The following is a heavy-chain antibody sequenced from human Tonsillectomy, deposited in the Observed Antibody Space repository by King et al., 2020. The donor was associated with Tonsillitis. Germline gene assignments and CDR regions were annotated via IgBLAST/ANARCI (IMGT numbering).Heavy chain of an antibody. V-gene: IGHV1-2*02. CDR1: GYTFIGYY. Sequence: VQLVQSGAEVKKPGASVKVSCKASGYTFIGYYMHWVRQAPGQGLEWMGWINPNSGGTDYAQKFQGRVTMTRDTSITTGYMELSRLRSDDTAVYYCVRDPSFGVRAYFDLWGRGTMVTVSS. D-gene: IGHD3-3*01. J-gene: IGHJ2*01. CDR3: VRDPSFGVRAYFDL. CDR2: INPNSGGT.